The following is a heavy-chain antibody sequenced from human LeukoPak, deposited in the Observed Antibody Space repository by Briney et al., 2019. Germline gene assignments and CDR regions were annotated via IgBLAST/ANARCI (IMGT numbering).Heavy chain of an antibody. CDR3: AKDSHYGSGSYYDY. V-gene: IGHV3-9*01. CDR1: GFTFDDYA. D-gene: IGHD3-10*01. Sequence: PGGSLRLSCAASGFTFDDYAMHWVRQAPGKGLEWVSGISWNSGSIGYADSVKGRFTISRDNAKNSLYLQMNSLGAEDTALYYCAKDSHYGSGSYYDYWGQGTLVTVSS. CDR2: ISWNSGSI. J-gene: IGHJ4*02.